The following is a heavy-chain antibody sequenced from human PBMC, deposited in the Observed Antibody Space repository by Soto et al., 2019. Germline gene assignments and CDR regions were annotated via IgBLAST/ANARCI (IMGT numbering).Heavy chain of an antibody. J-gene: IGHJ4*02. D-gene: IGHD6-19*01. CDR3: AKEGTSGLYYFDY. Sequence: GSLRLSCAASGFTFSNYVISWVRQAPGKGLEWVSIIGGSGDTPYYADSVKGRFTISRDNSRNTLYLQMNSLRAGDSAKYYCAKEGTSGLYYFDYWGPGTLVTVSS. CDR1: GFTFSNYV. CDR2: IGGSGDTP. V-gene: IGHV3-23*01.